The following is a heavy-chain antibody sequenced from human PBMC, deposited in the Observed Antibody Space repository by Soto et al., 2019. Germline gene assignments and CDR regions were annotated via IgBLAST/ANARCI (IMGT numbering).Heavy chain of an antibody. CDR2: IYPGDSDT. CDR1: GYSFTNYW. J-gene: IGHJ4*02. Sequence: GESLKISCSGSGYSFTNYWIGWVRQMPGKGLEWMGIIYPGDSDTRYSPSFQGQVTISADKSISTAYLQWNSLKASDTAMYFCARGDISDYYTAAPADYWGQGTPVTVSS. V-gene: IGHV5-51*01. CDR3: ARGDISDYYTAAPADY. D-gene: IGHD3-22*01.